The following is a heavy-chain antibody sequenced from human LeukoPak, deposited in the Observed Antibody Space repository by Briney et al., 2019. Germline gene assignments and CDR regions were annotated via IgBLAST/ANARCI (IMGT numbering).Heavy chain of an antibody. CDR2: INSNSGDT. CDR3: ASGRRRGYGLDV. CDR1: GYTRTDFY. V-gene: IGHV1-2*02. Sequence: ASVKVSCKPSGYTRTDFYIHWVRQAPGQGLEWMGWINSNSGDTIYAQTFQGRVTMTRDTSISTFYMDLIGLRSEDTGVYYCASGRRRGYGLDVWDQGTTVTVSS. J-gene: IGHJ6*02.